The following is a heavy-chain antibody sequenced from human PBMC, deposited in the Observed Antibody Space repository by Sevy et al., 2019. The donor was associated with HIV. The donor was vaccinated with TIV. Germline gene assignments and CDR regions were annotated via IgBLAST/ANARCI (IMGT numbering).Heavy chain of an antibody. D-gene: IGHD2-15*01. CDR2: ISAYNGNT. V-gene: IGHV1-18*01. Sequence: ASVKVSCKASGYTFTSYGISWVRQAPGQGLEWMGWISAYNGNTNYAQKLQGRVTMTTDTSTSTAYMELRSLRSDDTAVYYCARDLPYCSGGSCYSYSSGHHYFDYWGQGTLVTVSS. CDR3: ARDLPYCSGGSCYSYSSGHHYFDY. CDR1: GYTFTSYG. J-gene: IGHJ4*02.